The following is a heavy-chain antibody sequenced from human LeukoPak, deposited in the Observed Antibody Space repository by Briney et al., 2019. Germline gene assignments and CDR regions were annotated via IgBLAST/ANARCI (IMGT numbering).Heavy chain of an antibody. Sequence: GISWVRQAPGQGLEWMGWISAYNGNTNYAQKLQGRVTMTTDTSTSTAYMELRSLRSDDTAVYYCATSSSWYVSPFDYWGQGTLVTVSS. CDR2: ISAYNGNT. V-gene: IGHV1-18*01. J-gene: IGHJ4*02. CDR1: G. CDR3: ATSSSWYVSPFDY. D-gene: IGHD6-13*01.